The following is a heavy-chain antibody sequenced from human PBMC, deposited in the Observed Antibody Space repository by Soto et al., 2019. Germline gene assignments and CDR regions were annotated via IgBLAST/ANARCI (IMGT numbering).Heavy chain of an antibody. V-gene: IGHV4-39*01. D-gene: IGHD4-17*01. Sequence: PSETMSLTCTVSGDSISSSTYCWGWIRQPPGKGLEWIGSIYNSGSTYYNPSLKSRVTISVDTSKNLFSLKVSSVTAADTAFYYCARHLWNDYGDFYFDYWGQGTLVTVSS. CDR1: GDSISSSTYC. CDR2: IYNSGST. J-gene: IGHJ4*02. CDR3: ARHLWNDYGDFYFDY.